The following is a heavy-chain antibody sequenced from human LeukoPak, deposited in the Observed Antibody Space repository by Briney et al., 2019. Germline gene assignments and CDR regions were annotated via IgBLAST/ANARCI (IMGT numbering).Heavy chain of an antibody. CDR1: GGTFSSYA. CDR3: ARWGATTVGAFDI. V-gene: IGHV1-69*05. Sequence: ASVKVSCKASGGTFSSYAISWVRQAPGQGLEWMGRIIPIFGTANYAQKFQGRVTITMDESTSTAYMELSSLRSEDTAVYYCARWGATTVGAFDIWGQGTMVTVSS. CDR2: IIPIFGTA. D-gene: IGHD4-23*01. J-gene: IGHJ3*02.